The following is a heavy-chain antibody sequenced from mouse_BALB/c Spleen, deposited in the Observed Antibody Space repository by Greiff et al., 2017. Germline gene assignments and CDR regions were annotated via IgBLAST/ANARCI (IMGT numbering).Heavy chain of an antibody. V-gene: IGHV5-17*02. D-gene: IGHD1-2*01. CDR2: ISSGSSTI. J-gene: IGHJ4*01. CDR3: ATAYYAMDD. Sequence: EVQRVESGGGLVQPGGSRKLSCAASGFTFSSFGMHWVRQAPEKGLEWVAYISSGSSTIYYADTVKGRFTISRDNPKNTLFLQMTSLRSEDTAMYYCATAYYAMDDWGEGTSVTVSS. CDR1: GFTFSSFG.